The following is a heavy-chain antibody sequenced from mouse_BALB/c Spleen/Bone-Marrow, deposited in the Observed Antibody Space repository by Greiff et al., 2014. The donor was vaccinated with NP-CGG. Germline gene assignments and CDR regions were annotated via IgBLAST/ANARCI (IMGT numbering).Heavy chain of an antibody. CDR3: ARITTATGAMDY. CDR1: GFSLTNYG. CDR2: IWADGST. D-gene: IGHD1-2*01. V-gene: IGHV2-9*02. Sequence: VKVEESGPGLVAPSQSLSITCTVSGFSLTNYGVHWVRQPPGKGLEWLGVIWADGSTNYNSALMSRLSISKDNSKSQVFFKMNGLQTDDTAMYYCARITTATGAMDYWGQGTSVTVSS. J-gene: IGHJ4*01.